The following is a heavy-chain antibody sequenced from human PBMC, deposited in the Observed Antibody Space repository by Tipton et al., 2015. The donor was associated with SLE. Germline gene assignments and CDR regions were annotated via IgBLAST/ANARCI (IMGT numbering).Heavy chain of an antibody. J-gene: IGHJ6*04. CDR2: ISSSSSYI. V-gene: IGHV3-11*06. Sequence: GLVKPSETLSLTCAVYGGSFSGYYWSWIRQPPGKGLEWVSYISSSSSYIYYADSVKGRFTISRDNAKNSLYLQMNSLRAEDTAVYYCARAPHYRNYYGLDVWGKGTTVTVSS. CDR1: GGSFSGYY. CDR3: ARAPHYRNYYGLDV. D-gene: IGHD4-11*01.